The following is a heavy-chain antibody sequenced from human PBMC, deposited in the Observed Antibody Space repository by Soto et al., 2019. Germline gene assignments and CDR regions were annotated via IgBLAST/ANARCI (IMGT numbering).Heavy chain of an antibody. D-gene: IGHD3-16*01. CDR1: GATISSGGYY. CDR2: MYYSGST. V-gene: IGHV4-31*03. Sequence: PSETLSLTCTVSGATISSGGYYWNWIRQQPGKGLEWIGSMYYSGSTHYNPPLRSRATISVDASTNQFSLRLSSVIAADTAVYYCARDPYVDLFYFDYWGQGTLVTVYS. CDR3: ARDPYVDLFYFDY. J-gene: IGHJ4*02.